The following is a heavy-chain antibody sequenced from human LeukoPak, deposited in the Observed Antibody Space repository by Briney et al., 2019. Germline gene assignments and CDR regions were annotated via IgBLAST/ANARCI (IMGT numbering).Heavy chain of an antibody. J-gene: IGHJ4*02. CDR1: GFTFDDYG. V-gene: IGHV3-20*04. Sequence: PGGSLRLSCAASGFTFDDYGMSWVRQAPGKGLEWVSGINWNGGSTGYADSVKGRFTISRDNAKNSLYLQMNSLRAEDTALYYCARGHYYGSGSPPDNWGQGTLVTVSS. D-gene: IGHD3-10*01. CDR3: ARGHYYGSGSPPDN. CDR2: INWNGGST.